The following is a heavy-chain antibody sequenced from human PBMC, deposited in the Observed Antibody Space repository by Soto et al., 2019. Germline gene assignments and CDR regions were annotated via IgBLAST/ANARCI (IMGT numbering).Heavy chain of an antibody. V-gene: IGHV4-31*03. CDR3: ARALVGSTVEGFEI. J-gene: IGHJ3*02. Sequence: QVQLQESGPGLVKPSQTLSLTCTVSGGSISSDGSYWCWIRQHPGKDLEWIAYIYYTGGTYTNPSLTSRVTISADTSKNQFSLKLKSVTAADTAVYFCARALVGSTVEGFEIWGQGTLVTVSS. D-gene: IGHD1-26*01. CDR1: GGSISSDGSY. CDR2: IYYTGGT.